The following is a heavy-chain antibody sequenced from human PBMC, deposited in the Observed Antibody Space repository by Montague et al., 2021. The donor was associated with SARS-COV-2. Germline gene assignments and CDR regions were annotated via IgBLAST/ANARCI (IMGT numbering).Heavy chain of an antibody. CDR1: GFTFSSYW. CDR3: ARDWLDYGSGSSPENWFDP. V-gene: IGHV3-74*01. J-gene: IGHJ5*02. CDR2: INSDRSST. Sequence: SLRLSCAASGFTFSSYWMHWVRQAPGKGLVWVSRINSDRSSTSYADSVKGRFTISRDNAKNTLYLQMNSLRAEDTAVYYCARDWLDYGSGSSPENWFDPWGQGTLVTVSS. D-gene: IGHD3-10*01.